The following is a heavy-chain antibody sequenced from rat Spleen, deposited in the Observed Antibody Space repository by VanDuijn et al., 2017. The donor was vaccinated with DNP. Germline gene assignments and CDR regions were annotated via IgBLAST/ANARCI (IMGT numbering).Heavy chain of an antibody. V-gene: IGHV2-19*01. CDR2: IRSDGST. D-gene: IGHD4-3*01. Sequence: QVQLKESGPGLVQPSQTLSLTCTVSGFSLTDFSVHWVRQPPGKGLEWMGRIRSDGSTDYNSALKSRLTISRDTSKSQVLLKMNSLQTEDTAMYFCARSGNSGLYAMDAWGQGTSVTVSS. CDR3: ARSGNSGLYAMDA. CDR1: GFSLTDFS. J-gene: IGHJ4*01.